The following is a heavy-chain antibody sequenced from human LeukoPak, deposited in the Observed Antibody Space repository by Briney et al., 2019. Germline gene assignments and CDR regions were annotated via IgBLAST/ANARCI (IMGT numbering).Heavy chain of an antibody. CDR3: ARRYCGGDCYSDY. Sequence: PSETLSPTCTVSGGSIISYYWSWIRQPPGKGLEWIGYIYYSGSTNYNPSLKSRVTISVDTSKNQFSLKLSSVTAADTAVYYCARRYCGGDCYSDYWGQGTLVAVCS. CDR1: GGSIISYY. D-gene: IGHD2-21*02. CDR2: IYYSGST. J-gene: IGHJ4*02. V-gene: IGHV4-59*08.